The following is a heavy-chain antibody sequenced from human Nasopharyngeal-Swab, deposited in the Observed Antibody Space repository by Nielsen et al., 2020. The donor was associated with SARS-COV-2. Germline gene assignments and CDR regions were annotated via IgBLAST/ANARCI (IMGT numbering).Heavy chain of an antibody. D-gene: IGHD3-22*01. Sequence: SVKVSCKASGFTSTSSAVQWVRQARGQRLEWIGWIVVGSGNTNYAQKFQERVTITRDMSTSTAYMELSSLRSEDTAVYYCAASPNYYDSSGYPFDIWGQGTMVTVSS. CDR1: GFTSTSSA. CDR3: AASPNYYDSSGYPFDI. CDR2: IVVGSGNT. J-gene: IGHJ3*02. V-gene: IGHV1-58*01.